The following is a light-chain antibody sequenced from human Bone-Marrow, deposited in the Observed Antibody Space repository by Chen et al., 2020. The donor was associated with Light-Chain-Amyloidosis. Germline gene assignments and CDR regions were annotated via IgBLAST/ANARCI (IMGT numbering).Light chain of an antibody. J-gene: IGLJ3*02. V-gene: IGLV3-21*02. CDR1: NIGSTS. CDR2: DDS. CDR3: QVWDRSSDRPV. Sequence: SSVLPQPSSVAVAPAQTATIACGGNNIGSTSVHWYQQTPGQAPLLVVYDDSDRPSGIPERLSGSNSGNTATLTISRVEAGDEADYYCQVWDRSSDRPVFGGGTKLTVL.